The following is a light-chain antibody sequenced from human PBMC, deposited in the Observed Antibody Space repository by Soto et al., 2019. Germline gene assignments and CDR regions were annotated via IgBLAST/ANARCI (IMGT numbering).Light chain of an antibody. CDR3: KQYGGSSPYT. CDR2: GAS. J-gene: IGKJ2*01. V-gene: IGKV3-20*01. Sequence: DIVLTQSPGTLSLSPGERATLSCRASQRVSSNYLAWYQQKPGQAPRLLIYGASSRATGIPDRFSGSGSGTDFTLTIGRLEPEDFAVSYCKQYGGSSPYTFRPGTKLEI. CDR1: QRVSSNY.